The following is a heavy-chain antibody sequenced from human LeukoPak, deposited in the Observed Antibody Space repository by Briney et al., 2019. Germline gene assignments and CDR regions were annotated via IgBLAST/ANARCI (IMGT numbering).Heavy chain of an antibody. J-gene: IGHJ4*02. Sequence: GGSLRLSCAASGFTFSSYSMNWVRQAPGKGLEWVSSISSSSSYIYYADSVKGRFTISRDNAKNSLDLQMNSLRAEDTAVYYCARSIPSYYYDSSGPFDYWGQGTLVTVSS. D-gene: IGHD3-22*01. CDR1: GFTFSSYS. V-gene: IGHV3-21*01. CDR2: ISSSSSYI. CDR3: ARSIPSYYYDSSGPFDY.